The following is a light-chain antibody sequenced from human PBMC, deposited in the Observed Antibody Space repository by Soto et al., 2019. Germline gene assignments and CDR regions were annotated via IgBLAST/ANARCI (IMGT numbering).Light chain of an antibody. V-gene: IGKV1-5*03. CDR3: QQYNSYSPYT. J-gene: IGKJ2*01. CDR1: QSTSSW. CDR2: KAS. Sequence: DIQMTQSPSTLFASVGDRVTITCRASQSTSSWLAWYQQKPGKAPKLLIYKASSLESGVPSRFSGSGSGTEFTLTISSLQPDDFATYYCQQYNSYSPYTFGQGTKLEIK.